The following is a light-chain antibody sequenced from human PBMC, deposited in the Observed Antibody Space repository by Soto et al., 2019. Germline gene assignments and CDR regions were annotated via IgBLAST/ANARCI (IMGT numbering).Light chain of an antibody. V-gene: IGKV3-20*01. J-gene: IGKJ2*01. CDR3: QQDGSSPMYP. CDR2: GAS. Sequence: EIVLTQSPGTLSLSPGERATLSCRASQSVSSSYLAWYQQKPGQAPRLLIYGASSRATGIPDRFSGSGSGTDFSLNISRLEPEDFAVYYCQQDGSSPMYPFGQGTKLEIK. CDR1: QSVSSSY.